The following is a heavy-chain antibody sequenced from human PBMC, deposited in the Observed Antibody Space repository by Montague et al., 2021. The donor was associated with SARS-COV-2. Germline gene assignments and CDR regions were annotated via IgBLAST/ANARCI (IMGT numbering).Heavy chain of an antibody. J-gene: IGHJ6*02. CDR3: TSGREGNYNVMDV. Sequence: CLISGDSVSSNSATWNWVRQSPSRGLEWLGRTYYRSKWYNDYAVSVRGRVTINPDTSKNQFSLQLNSVTPEDTAIYYCTSGREGNYNVMDVWGQGTTVTVSS. D-gene: IGHD1-1*01. CDR1: GDSVSSNSAT. V-gene: IGHV6-1*01. CDR2: TYYRSKWYN.